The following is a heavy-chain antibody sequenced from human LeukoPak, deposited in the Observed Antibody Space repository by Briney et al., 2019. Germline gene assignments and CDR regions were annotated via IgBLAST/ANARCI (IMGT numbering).Heavy chain of an antibody. CDR1: GFTFTSYG. D-gene: IGHD6-6*01. CDR2: IKQDGSEK. CDR3: ARDSKYSSSWVDY. Sequence: GGSLRLSCAASGFTFTSYGMHWVRQAPGKGLEWVANIKQDGSEKYYVDSVKGRFTISRDNAKNSLYLQMNSLRAEDTAVYYCARDSKYSSSWVDYWGQGTLVTVSS. J-gene: IGHJ4*02. V-gene: IGHV3-7*01.